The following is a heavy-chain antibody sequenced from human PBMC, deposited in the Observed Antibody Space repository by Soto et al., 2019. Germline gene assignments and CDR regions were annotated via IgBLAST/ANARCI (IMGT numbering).Heavy chain of an antibody. CDR3: VRDYLLTGFDT. D-gene: IGHD3-9*01. V-gene: IGHV4-59*01. J-gene: IGHJ5*02. CDR2: VYYSGST. Sequence: SETLSLTCGVSNGSISTYYWTWVRQPPGKGLEWIGYVYYSGSTNYNPSLKSRVAMSVDTSKNQFSLELKSVTAADTATYYCVRDYLLTGFDTWGQGTLVTVSS. CDR1: NGSISTYY.